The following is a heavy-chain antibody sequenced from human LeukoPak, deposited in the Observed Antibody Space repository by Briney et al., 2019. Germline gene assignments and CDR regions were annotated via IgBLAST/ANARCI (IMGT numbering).Heavy chain of an antibody. CDR3: ARLHASDSSGYYPPYYFDS. V-gene: IGHV5-51*01. J-gene: IGHJ4*02. CDR2: IYPGDSDT. CDR1: GYTFTNYW. D-gene: IGHD3-22*01. Sequence: GESLKISCKGFGYTFTNYWIGWVRQMPGQGLEWMGIIYPGDSDTRDSPSFQGQVTISADKSINTAYLLWSSLKASDTAIYYCARLHASDSSGYYPPYYFDSWGQGTLVTVSS.